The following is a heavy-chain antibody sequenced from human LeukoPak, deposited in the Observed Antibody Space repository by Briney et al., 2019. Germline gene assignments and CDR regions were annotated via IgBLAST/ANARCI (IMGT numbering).Heavy chain of an antibody. J-gene: IGHJ4*02. CDR1: GYTFTSNY. Sequence: GASVKVSCKASGYTFTSNYMHWVRQAPGQGLEWMGLIAPSSSTTNYAQKFQGRVTMTRDASTSTLYMELRSLTSEDTAVYYCARTSGSSAVPFDYWGQGTLVTVSS. CDR3: ARTSGSSAVPFDY. V-gene: IGHV1-46*01. D-gene: IGHD3-10*01. CDR2: IAPSSSTT.